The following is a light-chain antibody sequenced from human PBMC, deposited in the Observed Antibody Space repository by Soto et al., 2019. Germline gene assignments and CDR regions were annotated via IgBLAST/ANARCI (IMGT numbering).Light chain of an antibody. CDR1: QSISSY. J-gene: IGKJ1*01. V-gene: IGKV1-39*01. Sequence: DIQMTQSPSSLSASVGDRGTITCRARQSISSYLNWYQQKPGKAPKLLIYAASSLQSGVPSRFSGSGSGTDFTLTISSLQPEDFATYYCQQSYSTPGTFGQGTKVEIK. CDR3: QQSYSTPGT. CDR2: AAS.